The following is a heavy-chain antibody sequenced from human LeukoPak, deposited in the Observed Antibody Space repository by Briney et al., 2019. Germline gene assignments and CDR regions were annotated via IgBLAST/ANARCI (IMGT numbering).Heavy chain of an antibody. D-gene: IGHD3-10*02. CDR2: IKQDGSEK. Sequence: GGSLRLSCAASGFTFTSYNMNWVRQAPGKGLEWVANIKQDGSEKYYVDSVKGRFTISRDNAKNSLYLQMNSLRAEDTAVYYCAELGITMIGGVWGKGTTVTISS. CDR3: AELGITMIGGV. J-gene: IGHJ6*04. V-gene: IGHV3-7*01. CDR1: GFTFTSYN.